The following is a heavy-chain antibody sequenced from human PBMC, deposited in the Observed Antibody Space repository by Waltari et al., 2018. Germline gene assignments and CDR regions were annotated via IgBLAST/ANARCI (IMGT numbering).Heavy chain of an antibody. D-gene: IGHD4-4*01. CDR3: ARPDYRSSYYYYGMDV. J-gene: IGHJ6*02. V-gene: IGHV3-33*01. Sequence: QVQLVESGGGVVQPGRSLRLSCAASGCTFSSYGMHWVGQAPGKGLEWVAVIWYDGSNKYYADSVKGRFTISRDNSKNTLYLQMNSLRAEDTAVYYCARPDYRSSYYYYGMDVWGQGTTVTVSS. CDR2: IWYDGSNK. CDR1: GCTFSSYG.